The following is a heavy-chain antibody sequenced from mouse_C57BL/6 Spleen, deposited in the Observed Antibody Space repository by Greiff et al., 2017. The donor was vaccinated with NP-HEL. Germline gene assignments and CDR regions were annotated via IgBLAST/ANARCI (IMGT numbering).Heavy chain of an antibody. Sequence: VKLVESGAELVRPGTSVKMSCKASGYTFTNYWIGWAKQRPGHGLEWIGDIYPGGGYTNYNEKFKGKATLTADKSSSTAYMQFSSLTSEDSAIYYCARSGTTVVAPFDYWGQGTTLTVSS. D-gene: IGHD1-1*01. CDR2: IYPGGGYT. CDR3: ARSGTTVVAPFDY. CDR1: GYTFTNYW. J-gene: IGHJ2*01. V-gene: IGHV1-63*01.